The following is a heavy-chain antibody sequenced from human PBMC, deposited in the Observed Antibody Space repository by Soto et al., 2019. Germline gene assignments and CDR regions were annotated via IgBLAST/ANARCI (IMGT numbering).Heavy chain of an antibody. D-gene: IGHD2-15*01. J-gene: IGHJ6*02. CDR3: AGIHCSGGSCPHNYYYYGMDV. Sequence: SETLSLTCAVYGGSFLFYYWSWIRQPPGKGLEWIGEINHSGSTNYNPSLKSRVPISLDTSPNPFSLKLSSVTAADTAVYYCAGIHCSGGSCPHNYYYYGMDVWGQGTTVTVSS. V-gene: IGHV4-34*01. CDR1: GGSFLFYY. CDR2: INHSGST.